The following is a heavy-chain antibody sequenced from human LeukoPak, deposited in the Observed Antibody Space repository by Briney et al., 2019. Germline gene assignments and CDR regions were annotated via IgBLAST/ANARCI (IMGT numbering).Heavy chain of an antibody. V-gene: IGHV4-34*01. D-gene: IGHD3-10*01. Sequence: SGTLSLTCAVYGGSFSGYYWSWIRQPPGKGLEWIGEINHSGSTNYNPSLKSRVTISVDTSKNQFSLKLSSVTAADTAVYYCARGWNYGSGRNYYYYYMDVWGKGTTVTVSS. CDR3: ARGWNYGSGRNYYYYYMDV. J-gene: IGHJ6*03. CDR1: GGSFSGYY. CDR2: INHSGST.